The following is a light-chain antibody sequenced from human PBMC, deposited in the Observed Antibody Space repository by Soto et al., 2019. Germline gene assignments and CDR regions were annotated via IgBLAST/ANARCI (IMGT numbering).Light chain of an antibody. CDR3: QQSYSRPPNT. V-gene: IGKV1-39*01. CDR1: QSISNY. CDR2: AAS. J-gene: IGKJ2*01. Sequence: DIQMTQSPSSLSVSVGDRVSITCRASQSISNYLNWYQQKPGKAPKLLIYAASTLQSGVPSRFSGSGSGTDFTLTISSLQPEDFATYFCQQSYSRPPNTFGPGTKLEIK.